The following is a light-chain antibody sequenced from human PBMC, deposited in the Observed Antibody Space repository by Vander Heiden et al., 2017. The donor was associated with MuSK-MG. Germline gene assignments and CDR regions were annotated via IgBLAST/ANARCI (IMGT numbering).Light chain of an antibody. CDR1: QSVSSY. CDR2: DAS. J-gene: IGKJ5*01. CDR3: QQRSHGVVT. V-gene: IGKV3-11*01. Sequence: EIVLTQSPATLSLSPGERATLSCRASQSVSSYLAWYQQKPGQAPRLLIYDASNRATGIPARFSGSGSGTDFTLTISSLEPEDFAVYYCQQRSHGVVTFGQGTRLEIK.